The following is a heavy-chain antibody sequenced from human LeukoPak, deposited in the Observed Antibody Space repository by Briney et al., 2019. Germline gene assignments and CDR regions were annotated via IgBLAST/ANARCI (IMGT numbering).Heavy chain of an antibody. CDR2: IYPGDSDT. J-gene: IGHJ4*02. D-gene: IGHD2-15*01. CDR3: ARRGGSLVYFDY. V-gene: IGHV5-51*01. CDR1: GYSFTNSW. Sequence: GESLKISCKGSGYSFTNSWIGWVRQMPGKGLEWMGIIYPGDSDTRYSPSFQGQVTISADKSTTTAYLQWSSLKASHTAMYYCARRGGSLVYFDYWGQGTLVTVSS.